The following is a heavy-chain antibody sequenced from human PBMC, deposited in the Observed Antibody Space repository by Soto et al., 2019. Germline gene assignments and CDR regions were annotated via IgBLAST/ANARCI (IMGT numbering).Heavy chain of an antibody. CDR3: ARFKFCRGGSCYPYFDY. CDR2: ISSDGSNN. D-gene: IGHD2-15*01. J-gene: IGHJ4*02. V-gene: IGHV3-30-3*01. Sequence: QVQLMESGGGVVQPGRSLRLSCAASGFTFSSYAMYWVRQAPGKGLEWVAVISSDGSNNYYADSVKGRFTISRDDSKNTLELQMNSLRADDTAVYYCARFKFCRGGSCYPYFDYWGQGTLVTVSS. CDR1: GFTFSSYA.